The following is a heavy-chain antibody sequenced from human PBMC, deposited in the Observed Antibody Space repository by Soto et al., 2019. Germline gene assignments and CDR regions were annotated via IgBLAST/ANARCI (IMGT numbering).Heavy chain of an antibody. CDR3: AREAFDMVRGVATYGMDV. V-gene: IGHV1-3*01. D-gene: IGHD3-10*01. J-gene: IGHJ6*02. CDR2: INAGNGNT. CDR1: GYTFTSYA. Sequence: ASVKVSCKASGYTFTSYAMHWVRQAPGQRLEWMGWINAGNGNTKYSQKFQGRVTITRDTSISTAYMELSRLRSDDTAVYYCAREAFDMVRGVATYGMDVWGQGTTVTVSS.